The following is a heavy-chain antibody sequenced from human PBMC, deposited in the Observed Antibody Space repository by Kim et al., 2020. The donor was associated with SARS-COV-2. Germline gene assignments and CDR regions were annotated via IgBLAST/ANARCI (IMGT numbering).Heavy chain of an antibody. CDR1: GYTFTSYA. CDR2: INTNTGNP. D-gene: IGHD6-13*01. J-gene: IGHJ5*02. V-gene: IGHV7-4-1*02. Sequence: ASVKVSCKASGYTFTSYAMNWVRQAPGQGLEWMGWINTNTGNPTYAQGFTGRFVFSLDTSVSTAYLQISSLKAEDTAVYYCARVLGTGIAFQGWFDPWGQGTLVTVSS. CDR3: ARVLGTGIAFQGWFDP.